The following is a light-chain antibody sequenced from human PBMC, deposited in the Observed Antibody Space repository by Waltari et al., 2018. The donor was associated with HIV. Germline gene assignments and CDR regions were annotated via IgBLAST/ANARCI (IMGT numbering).Light chain of an antibody. J-gene: IGLJ2*01. V-gene: IGLV2-14*01. CDR1: SSDVGGYNY. CDR2: EVS. CDR3: SSYTNSSTPVV. Sequence: QSALAQPASVSGSPGQSITISCTGTSSDVGGYNYVSWYQHHPGKVPKLIVYEVSNRPSGVSNRFSGSKSGNTASLTISGLQAEDEADYYGSSYTNSSTPVVFGGGTKLTVL.